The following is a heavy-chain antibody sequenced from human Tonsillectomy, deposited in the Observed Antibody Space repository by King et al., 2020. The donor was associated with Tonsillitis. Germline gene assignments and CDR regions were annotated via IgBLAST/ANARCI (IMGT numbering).Heavy chain of an antibody. CDR2: INPSGGSA. J-gene: IGHJ4*02. V-gene: IGHV1-46*01. CDR3: ARDDRPHSSRIDY. D-gene: IGHD2-2*01. CDR1: GYTFINYY. Sequence: QLVQSGAEVKKPGASVKVSCKASGYTFINYYMYWVRQAPGQGLEWMGMINPSGGSARYAQKFQGRVIITRDTSTSTVYMELSSLRSDDTAVYYCARDDRPHSSRIDYWGQGTLVTVSS.